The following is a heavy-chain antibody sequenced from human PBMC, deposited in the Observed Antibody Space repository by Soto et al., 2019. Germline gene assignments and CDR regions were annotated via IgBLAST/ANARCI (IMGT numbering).Heavy chain of an antibody. CDR2: INPNSGGT. CDR1: GYTFTGYY. J-gene: IGHJ5*02. CDR3: ARENYDFWRWFDA. Sequence: ASVKVSCKASGYTFTGYYMHWVRQAPGQGLEWMGWINPNSGGTNYAQKFQGWVTMTRDTSISTAYMELRSLRSDDTAVYYCARENYDFWRWFDAWGQGALVTVS. D-gene: IGHD3-3*01. V-gene: IGHV1-2*04.